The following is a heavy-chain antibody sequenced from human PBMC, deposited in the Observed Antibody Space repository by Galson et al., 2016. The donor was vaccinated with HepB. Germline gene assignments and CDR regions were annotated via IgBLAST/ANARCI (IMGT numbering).Heavy chain of an antibody. D-gene: IGHD3-3*01. CDR1: GFRFSDYN. CDR2: ISYDGSKK. Sequence: SLRLSCAASGFRFSDYNMNWVRQAPGKGLEWVAVISYDGSKKYYADSVKGRFTISRDNSKNTLYLQMSSLRAEDTAGYYCAKDEFLEGDYYYYGMDVWGQGTTVTVSS. CDR3: AKDEFLEGDYYYYGMDV. J-gene: IGHJ6*02. V-gene: IGHV3-30*18.